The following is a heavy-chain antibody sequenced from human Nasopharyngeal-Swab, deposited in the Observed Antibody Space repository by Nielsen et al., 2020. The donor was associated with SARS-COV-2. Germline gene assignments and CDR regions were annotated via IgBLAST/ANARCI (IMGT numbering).Heavy chain of an antibody. CDR2: IYHSGST. CDR1: GYSISSGYY. J-gene: IGHJ4*02. D-gene: IGHD1-20*01. V-gene: IGHV4-38-2*02. Sequence: SETLSLTCTVSGYSISSGYYWGWIRQPPGKGLEWIGSIYHSGSTYYNPSLKSRVTISVDTSKNQFSQKLSSVTAADTAVYYCARGLSRNWNDGGFFDYWGQGTLVTVSS. CDR3: ARGLSRNWNDGGFFDY.